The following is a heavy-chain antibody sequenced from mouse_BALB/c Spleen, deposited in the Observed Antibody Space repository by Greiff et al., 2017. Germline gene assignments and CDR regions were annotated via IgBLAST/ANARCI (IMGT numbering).Heavy chain of an antibody. CDR3: ARGLLRKGYAMDY. D-gene: IGHD1-1*01. V-gene: IGHV1-9*01. CDR2: ILPGSGST. CDR1: GYTFSSYW. Sequence: QVQLKESGAELMKPGASVKISCKATGYTFSSYWIEWVKQRPGHGLEWIGEILPGSGSTNYNEKFKGKATFTADTSSNTAYMQLSSLTSEDSAVYYCARGLLRKGYAMDYWGQGTSVTVSS. J-gene: IGHJ4*01.